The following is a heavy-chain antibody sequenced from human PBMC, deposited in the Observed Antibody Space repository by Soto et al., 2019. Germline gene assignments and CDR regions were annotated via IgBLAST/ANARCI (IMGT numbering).Heavy chain of an antibody. CDR3: ARGVNAGVDY. Sequence: QVQLVQSGAEVKKPGASVKVSCTASGYTFTSLDINWVREASGQGLEWMGWMSPNSGNTGYAQKFQDRVTMTRDTYTNTAYMELSSLRSEDTAIYYCARGVNAGVDYWGQGTLVTVSS. V-gene: IGHV1-8*01. J-gene: IGHJ4*02. D-gene: IGHD7-27*01. CDR1: GYTFTSLD. CDR2: MSPNSGNT.